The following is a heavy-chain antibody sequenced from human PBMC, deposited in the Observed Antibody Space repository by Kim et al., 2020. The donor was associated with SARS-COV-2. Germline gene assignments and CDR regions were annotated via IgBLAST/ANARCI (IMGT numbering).Heavy chain of an antibody. V-gene: IGHV3-11*04. CDR2: ISDGGTSI. D-gene: IGHD6-13*01. CDR3: TREALGSWPDY. Sequence: GGSLRLSCAASGFTFSDYFMAWVRQAPGKGLEWISYISDGGTSIYYADSVKGRFTISRDNLKNSLSLQMNSLRADDTAIYYCTREALGSWPDYWGQGTLVTVSS. CDR1: GFTFSDYF. J-gene: IGHJ4*02.